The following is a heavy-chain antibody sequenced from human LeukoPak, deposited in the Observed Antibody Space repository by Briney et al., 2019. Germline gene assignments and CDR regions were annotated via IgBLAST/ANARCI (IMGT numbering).Heavy chain of an antibody. V-gene: IGHV3-30-3*01. Sequence: GGSLRLSCAASGFTFSSYAMHWVRQAPGKGLEWVAVISYDGSNKYYADSVKGRFTISRDDSKNTLYLQMNSLKAEDTAVYYCARPDYGASGDYWGQGTLVTVSS. D-gene: IGHD4-17*01. CDR2: ISYDGSNK. CDR1: GFTFSSYA. CDR3: ARPDYGASGDY. J-gene: IGHJ4*02.